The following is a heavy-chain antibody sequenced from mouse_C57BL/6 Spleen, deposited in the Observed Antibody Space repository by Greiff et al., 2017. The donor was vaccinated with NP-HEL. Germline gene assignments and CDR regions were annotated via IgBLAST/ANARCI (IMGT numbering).Heavy chain of an antibody. J-gene: IGHJ4*01. Sequence: VQLQQSGAELVKPGASVKLSCKASGYTFTSYWMQWVKQRPGQGLEWIGKIDPSDSYTNYNQKFKGKATLTVDTSSSTAYMQLSSLTSEDSAVYYCARRGYYGYDGYAMDYWGQGTSVTVSS. CDR3: ARRGYYGYDGYAMDY. CDR2: IDPSDSYT. V-gene: IGHV1-50*01. CDR1: GYTFTSYW. D-gene: IGHD2-2*01.